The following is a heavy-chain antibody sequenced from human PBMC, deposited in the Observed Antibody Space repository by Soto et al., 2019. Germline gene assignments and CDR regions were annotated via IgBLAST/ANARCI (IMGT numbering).Heavy chain of an antibody. D-gene: IGHD6-19*01. CDR2: INHSGST. Sequence: SETLSLTCAVYGGCFSGYYWSWIRQPPGKGLEWIGEINHSGSTNYNPSLKSRVTISVDTSKNQFSLKLSSVTTADTAVYYCAVLSGWWGLDYWGQGTLVTVSS. CDR3: AVLSGWWGLDY. J-gene: IGHJ4*02. CDR1: GGCFSGYY. V-gene: IGHV4-34*01.